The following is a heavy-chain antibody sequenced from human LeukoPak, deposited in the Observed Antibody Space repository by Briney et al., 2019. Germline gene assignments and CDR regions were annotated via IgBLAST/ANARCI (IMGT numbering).Heavy chain of an antibody. CDR3: ARLVDYYGSGSYSSGDY. J-gene: IGHJ4*02. Sequence: ASVKVSCKASGGTFSSYAISWVRQAPGQGLEWMGRIIPILGMANYAQKFQGRVTITADKSTSTAYMELSSLRSEDTAVYYCARLVDYYGSGSYSSGDYWGQGTLVTVSS. CDR1: GGTFSSYA. D-gene: IGHD3-10*01. CDR2: IIPILGMA. V-gene: IGHV1-69*04.